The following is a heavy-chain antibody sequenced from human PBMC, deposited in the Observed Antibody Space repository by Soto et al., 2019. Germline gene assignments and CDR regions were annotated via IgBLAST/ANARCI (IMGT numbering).Heavy chain of an antibody. CDR3: ARSVEGHFDY. CDR1: GFTFRIYS. CDR2: MTCDMKTI. V-gene: IGHV3-48*02. D-gene: IGHD6-19*01. Sequence: EVQLVESGGGLVQPGGSLRLSCAASGFTFRIYSMNWIRQAPGKGLEWVSYMTCDMKTIHYADSVKGRFTISRDNARNSVYLQMTSLRDEDTAVYYCARSVEGHFDYWGQGTLVTVSS. J-gene: IGHJ4*02.